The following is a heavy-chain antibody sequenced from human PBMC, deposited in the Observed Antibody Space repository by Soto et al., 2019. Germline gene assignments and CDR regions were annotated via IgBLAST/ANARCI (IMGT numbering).Heavy chain of an antibody. CDR3: ARGHVGGGSYYRGAFDI. D-gene: IGHD1-26*01. J-gene: IGHJ3*02. V-gene: IGHV4-34*01. CDR2: INHSGST. Sequence: PSETLSLTCAVYGGSFSGYYWSWIRQPPGKGLEWIGEINHSGSTNYNPSLKSRVTISVDTSKNQFSLKLSSVTAADTAVYYCARGHVGGGSYYRGAFDIWGQGTMVTVSS. CDR1: GGSFSGYY.